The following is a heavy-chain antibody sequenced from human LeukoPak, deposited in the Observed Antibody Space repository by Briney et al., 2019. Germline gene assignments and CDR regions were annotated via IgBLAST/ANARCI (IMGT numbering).Heavy chain of an antibody. CDR1: GYSISSGYY. CDR3: AGGVHYYERSGYNSFDI. V-gene: IGHV4-38-2*02. CDR2: IYHSGST. Sequence: SETLSLTCTVSGYSISSGYYWGWIRQPPGKGLEWIGSIYHSGSTYYNPSLKSRVIISVDTSKNQFSLKLSSVIAADTAVYYCAGGVHYYERSGYNSFDIWGQGTVVTVSS. J-gene: IGHJ3*02. D-gene: IGHD3-22*01.